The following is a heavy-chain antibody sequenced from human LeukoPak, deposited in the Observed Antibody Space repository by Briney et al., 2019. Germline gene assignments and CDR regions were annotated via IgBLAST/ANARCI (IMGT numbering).Heavy chain of an antibody. D-gene: IGHD1-26*01. CDR2: IIPIFGTA. V-gene: IGHV1-69*01. J-gene: IGHJ4*02. Sequence: GSSVKVSCKASGGTFSSYAISWVRQAPGQGLEWMGGIIPIFGTANYAQKFQGRVTITADESTSTAYMELSSLRSEDTAVYYCARDPRGTWEVYYFDYWGQGTLVTASS. CDR3: ARDPRGTWEVYYFDY. CDR1: GGTFSSYA.